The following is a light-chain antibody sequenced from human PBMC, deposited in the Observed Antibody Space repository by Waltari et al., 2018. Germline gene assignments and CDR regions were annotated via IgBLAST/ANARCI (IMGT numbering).Light chain of an antibody. J-gene: IGLJ2*01. V-gene: IGLV2-23*02. Sequence: QSALTQPASVSGSPGQSITISCTGTRSDVRGYNYVSWYQQHPSKAPKFIIYDVSKRPSGVSHRFSGSKSGNTASLTISGLQAEDEADYYCCSYAGSSTPVIFGGGTKLTVL. CDR3: CSYAGSSTPVI. CDR2: DVS. CDR1: RSDVRGYNY.